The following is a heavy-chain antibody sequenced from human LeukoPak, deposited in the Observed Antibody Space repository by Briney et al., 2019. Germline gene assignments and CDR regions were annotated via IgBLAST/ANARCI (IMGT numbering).Heavy chain of an antibody. CDR2: IYYSGST. CDR1: GGSISSSSYY. CDR3: ARETYYYGSGSRNFDY. J-gene: IGHJ4*02. Sequence: KPSETLSLTCTVSGGSISSSSYYWGWIRQPPGKGLAWIGSIYYSGSTYYNPSPKSRVTISVDTSKNQFSLKLSSVTAADTAVYYCARETYYYGSGSRNFDYWGQGTLVTVSS. D-gene: IGHD3-10*01. V-gene: IGHV4-39*02.